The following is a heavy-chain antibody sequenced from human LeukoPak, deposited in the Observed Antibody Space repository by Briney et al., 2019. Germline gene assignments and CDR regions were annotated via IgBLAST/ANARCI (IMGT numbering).Heavy chain of an antibody. D-gene: IGHD5-18*01. V-gene: IGHV3-30*04. CDR3: ARDPGYRGESGWFDP. CDR2: ISYDGINK. CDR1: GFTFSSYA. J-gene: IGHJ5*02. Sequence: GGSLRLSCAASGFTFSSYAMHWVRQAPGKGLEWVAVISYDGINKYYADSVKGRFTISRDNSKNTVYLQMNSLRAEDTAVYYCARDPGYRGESGWFDPWGQGTLVTVSS.